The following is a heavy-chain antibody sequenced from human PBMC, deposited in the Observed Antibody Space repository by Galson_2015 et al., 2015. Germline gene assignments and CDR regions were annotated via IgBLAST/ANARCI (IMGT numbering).Heavy chain of an antibody. D-gene: IGHD6-19*01. CDR3: ATDCRDSSSGCLGY. J-gene: IGHJ4*02. CDR2: IRGKTQET. V-gene: IGHV3-23*01. CDR1: GFIFRSYT. Sequence: SLRLSCAASGFIFRSYTMTWVRQAPGKGLEWVSSIRGKTQETYYADSVKGRFTISRDTSRNTLYLQMNSLRAEDTALYYCATDCRDSSSGCLGYWGQGTVVTVSS.